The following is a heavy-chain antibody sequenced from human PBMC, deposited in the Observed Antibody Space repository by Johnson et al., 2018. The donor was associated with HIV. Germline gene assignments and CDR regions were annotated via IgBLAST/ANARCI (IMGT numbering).Heavy chain of an antibody. CDR3: ARGKLPAALRRGDAFDI. CDR2: ISYDGSNK. Sequence: VQLVESGGGVVQPGRSLRLSCAASGFTFSTYALHWVRQAPGKGLEWVAVISYDGSNKYYADSVKGRFTISRDTAKNSLYLQMNSLRAEDTALYYCARGKLPAALRRGDAFDIWGQGTMVTVSS. D-gene: IGHD2-2*01. V-gene: IGHV3-30-3*01. CDR1: GFTFSTYA. J-gene: IGHJ3*02.